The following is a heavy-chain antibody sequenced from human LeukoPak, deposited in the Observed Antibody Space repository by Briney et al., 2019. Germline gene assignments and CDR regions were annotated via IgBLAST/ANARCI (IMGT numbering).Heavy chain of an antibody. D-gene: IGHD5-12*01. CDR1: GFTFSTYS. Sequence: GGSLRLSCAASGFTFSTYSMNWVRQAPGKGLEWVSLISWDGGSTYYADSVKGRFTISRDNSKNSLYLQMNSLRAEDTALYYCAKDIERRYSGYVAYYYYGMDVWGQGTTVTVSS. CDR2: ISWDGGST. J-gene: IGHJ6*02. V-gene: IGHV3-43D*03. CDR3: AKDIERRYSGYVAYYYYGMDV.